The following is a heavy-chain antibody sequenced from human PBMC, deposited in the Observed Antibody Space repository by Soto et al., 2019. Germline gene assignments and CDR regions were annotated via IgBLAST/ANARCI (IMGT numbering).Heavy chain of an antibody. D-gene: IGHD5-18*01. Sequence: QVQLVESGGGVVQPGRSLRLSCAASGFTFRSYGMHWVRQAPGKGLEWVAVISNDGSNKYYADSVKGRFTISRDTSKNTQYLQINGQGAEDTAGYYCAKDYSTWCMDVWGQGTTVTVSS. V-gene: IGHV3-30*18. CDR2: ISNDGSNK. CDR3: AKDYSTWCMDV. J-gene: IGHJ6*02. CDR1: GFTFRSYG.